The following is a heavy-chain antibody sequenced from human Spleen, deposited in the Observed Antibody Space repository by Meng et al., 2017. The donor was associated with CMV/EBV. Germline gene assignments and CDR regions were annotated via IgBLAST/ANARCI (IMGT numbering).Heavy chain of an antibody. V-gene: IGHV3-20*03. Sequence: AGCGLTFDDYGMGWVGQATEKGLEWVSGINWNGGSTGYADSVKGRFTISRDNAKNSLYLQMNSLRAEDTALYYCARDLAARPGVQSYWGQGTLVTVSS. J-gene: IGHJ4*02. CDR2: INWNGGST. D-gene: IGHD6-6*01. CDR3: ARDLAARPGVQSY. CDR1: GLTFDDYG.